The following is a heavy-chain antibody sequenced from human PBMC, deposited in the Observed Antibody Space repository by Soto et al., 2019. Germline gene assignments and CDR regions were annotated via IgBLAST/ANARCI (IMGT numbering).Heavy chain of an antibody. D-gene: IGHD2-2*01. CDR3: ARGSTVDRQSKDNYYYGMDV. J-gene: IGHJ6*02. Sequence: SQTLSLTCAISGDSVSSNSAAWNWIRQSPSRGLEWLGRTYYRSKWYNDYAVSVKSRITINPDTSKNQFSLQLNSVTPEDTAVYYCARGSTVDRQSKDNYYYGMDVWGQGTTVTVSS. CDR1: GDSVSSNSAA. CDR2: TYYRSKWYN. V-gene: IGHV6-1*01.